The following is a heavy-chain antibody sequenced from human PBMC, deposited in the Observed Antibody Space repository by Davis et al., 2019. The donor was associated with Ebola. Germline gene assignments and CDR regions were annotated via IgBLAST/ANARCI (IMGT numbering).Heavy chain of an antibody. J-gene: IGHJ4*02. CDR2: ISGSGGST. CDR1: GFTFSNYE. Sequence: GGSLRLSCAASGFTFSNYEMNWVRQAPGKGLEWVSAISGSGGSTYYADSVKGRFTISRDNSKNTLYLQMNSLRAEDTAVYYCARDPSYSSSWYYFDYWGQGTLVTVSS. V-gene: IGHV3-23*01. D-gene: IGHD6-13*01. CDR3: ARDPSYSSSWYYFDY.